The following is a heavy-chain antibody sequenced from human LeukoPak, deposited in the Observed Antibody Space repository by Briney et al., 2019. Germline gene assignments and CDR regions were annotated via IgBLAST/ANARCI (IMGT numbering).Heavy chain of an antibody. D-gene: IGHD1-1*01. J-gene: IGHJ4*02. Sequence: GRSLRLSCSASGFTFSTNSMNWVSQAPGKWLELVSFISYRNSHTFYADSVRGRFTICRDTAKTSLYQQMNSLRGEDTAVYYCARELDGIQVSDYWGQGTLVSVSS. V-gene: IGHV3-21*05. CDR1: GFTFSTNS. CDR2: ISYRNSHT. CDR3: ARELDGIQVSDY.